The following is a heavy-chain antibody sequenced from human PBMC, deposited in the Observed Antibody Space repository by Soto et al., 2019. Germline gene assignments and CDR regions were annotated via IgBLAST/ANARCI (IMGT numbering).Heavy chain of an antibody. V-gene: IGHV3-23*01. D-gene: IGHD2-15*01. Sequence: EVQLLESGGGLVQPGGSLRLSCAASGFTFRRYAMTWVRQAPGKGLEWVSGISGGGTSAYYADSVKGRFAISRDESKSGVYLQMSRLRAEGTASYDCAKRQYDGGGNAGVHYLDSWGQGTLVTVAS. CDR2: ISGGGTSA. J-gene: IGHJ4*02. CDR3: AKRQYDGGGNAGVHYLDS. CDR1: GFTFRRYA.